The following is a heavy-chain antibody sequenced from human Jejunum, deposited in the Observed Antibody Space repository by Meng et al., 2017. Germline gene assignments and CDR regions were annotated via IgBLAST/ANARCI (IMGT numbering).Heavy chain of an antibody. CDR1: GGSINSGSHF. D-gene: IGHD3-3*01. CDR2: FHYTGST. J-gene: IGHJ5*02. CDR3: ARDFFRPPVGDWLDP. Sequence: SETLSLTCTVSGGSINSGSHFWAWIRQPPGKRLEWIGSFHYTGSTYYNPSLKSRATISVDTSKNQFSLHLDSVTVADTAVYYCARDFFRPPVGDWLDPWGQGTLVTVSS. V-gene: IGHV4-39*07.